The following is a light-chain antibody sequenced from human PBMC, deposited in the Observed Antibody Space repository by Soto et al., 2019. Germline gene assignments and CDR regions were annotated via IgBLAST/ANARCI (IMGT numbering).Light chain of an antibody. CDR2: KVS. J-gene: IGKJ2*01. Sequence: DIVLTQTPLSSPVTLGQPASISCRSSQSLVHSDGNTYLSWFHQRPGQPPRLLIDKVSNRFSGVPDRFSGSGAGTDFTLKINRVEAEDVGIYFCMQATQYRPYTFGQGTKLDI. V-gene: IGKV2-24*01. CDR1: QSLVHSDGNTY. CDR3: MQATQYRPYT.